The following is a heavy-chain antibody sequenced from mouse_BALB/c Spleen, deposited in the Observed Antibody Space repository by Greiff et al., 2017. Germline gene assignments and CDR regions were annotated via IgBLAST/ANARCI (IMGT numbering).Heavy chain of an antibody. CDR2: IDPENGDT. J-gene: IGHJ4*01. CDR3: NALTGNAMDY. CDR1: GFNIKDYY. D-gene: IGHD4-1*01. V-gene: IGHV14-4*02. Sequence: EVQRVESGAELVRSGASVKLSCTASGFNIKDYYMHWVKQRPEQGLEWIGWIDPENGDTEYAPKFQGKATMTADTSSNTAYLQLSSLTSEDTAVYYCNALTGNAMDYWGQGTSVTVSS.